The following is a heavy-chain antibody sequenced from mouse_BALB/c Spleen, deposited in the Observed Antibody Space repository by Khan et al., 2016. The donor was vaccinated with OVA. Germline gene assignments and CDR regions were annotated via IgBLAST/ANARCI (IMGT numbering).Heavy chain of an antibody. D-gene: IGHD2-14*01. J-gene: IGHJ3*01. CDR2: INPSNGYT. CDR3: VRDGAYHRNDGWFAY. CDR1: GYTFTSYT. Sequence: VQLVESGAELARPGASVKMSCKASGYTFTSYTIHWIKKRPGQGLEWIGYINPSNGYTNSNQKFKDKATLITDKSSTTAYLQLSSLTSDDSAVYNCVRDGAYHRNDGWFAYWGQGTLVTVSA. V-gene: IGHV1-4*01.